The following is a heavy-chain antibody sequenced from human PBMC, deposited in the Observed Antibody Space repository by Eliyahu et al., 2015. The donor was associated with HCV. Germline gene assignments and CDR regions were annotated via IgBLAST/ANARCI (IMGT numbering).Heavy chain of an antibody. CDR2: IFSGGSA. Sequence: EVQLVESGGGLIQPGGSLRLSCAASGFIVSGNXMXWVRQAPGKGLEWVSVIFSGGSAYXADQVNGRFTISRDNSKNTLYLEMNSLRVEDTAIYYCARGFPSGYSSGWSLGTSYYHGMDVWGQGTTVTVSS. J-gene: IGHJ6*02. CDR3: ARGFPSGYSSGWSLGTSYYHGMDV. V-gene: IGHV3-53*01. CDR1: GFIVSGNX. D-gene: IGHD6-19*01.